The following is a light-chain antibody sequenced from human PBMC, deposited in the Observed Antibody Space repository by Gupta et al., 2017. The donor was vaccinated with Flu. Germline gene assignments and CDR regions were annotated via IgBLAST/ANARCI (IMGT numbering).Light chain of an antibody. CDR1: SSDVGSYDL. V-gene: IGLV2-23*02. Sequence: HSALTQPDSVSGSPGQSITIPCTGTSSDVGSYDLVSWYQQHPGKAPKLIIYEVTKRPSGISSRFSGSQSGNTASLTIYGLQAEDEAHYYCCSYAGSTTLTFGGGTKLTVL. J-gene: IGLJ3*02. CDR2: EVT. CDR3: CSYAGSTTLT.